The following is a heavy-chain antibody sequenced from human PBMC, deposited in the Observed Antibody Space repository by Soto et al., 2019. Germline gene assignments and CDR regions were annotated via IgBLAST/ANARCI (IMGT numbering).Heavy chain of an antibody. Sequence: EVQLVESGGGLVQPGRSLRLSCAASGFTFDDYAMHWVRQAPGKGLEWVSGISWNSGSIGYADSVKGRFTISRDNAKNSLYLQMNSLRAEDTALYYCAKDRSPVISAAGGMDVWGQGTTVTVSS. CDR1: GFTFDDYA. J-gene: IGHJ6*02. CDR2: ISWNSGSI. V-gene: IGHV3-9*01. D-gene: IGHD3-10*01. CDR3: AKDRSPVISAAGGMDV.